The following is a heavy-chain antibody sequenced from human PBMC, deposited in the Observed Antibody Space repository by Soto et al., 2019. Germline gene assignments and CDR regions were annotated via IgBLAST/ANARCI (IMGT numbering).Heavy chain of an antibody. Sequence: PGGSLRLSCAASGFTFSSYAMSWVRQAPGKGLEWVSAISGSGGSTYYADSVKGRFTISRDNSKNTLYLQMNSLRAEDTAVYYCAKVYDSVWGSYRPPSAMDVWGQGTTVTVSS. D-gene: IGHD3-16*02. CDR3: AKVYDSVWGSYRPPSAMDV. J-gene: IGHJ6*02. V-gene: IGHV3-23*01. CDR2: ISGSGGST. CDR1: GFTFSSYA.